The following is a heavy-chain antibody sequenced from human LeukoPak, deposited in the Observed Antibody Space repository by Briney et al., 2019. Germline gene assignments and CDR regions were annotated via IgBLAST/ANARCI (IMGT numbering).Heavy chain of an antibody. CDR1: GFTFSSYS. J-gene: IGHJ4*02. D-gene: IGHD3-22*01. V-gene: IGHV3-21*01. CDR3: ARLTPTYYYDSSGLLLDY. Sequence: GGSLRLSCAASGFTFSSYSMNWVRQAPGKGLEWVSSISSSSSYIYYADSVKGRFTISRDNAKNSLYLQMNSLRAEDTAVYYCARLTPTYYYDSSGLLLDYWGQGTLVTVSS. CDR2: ISSSSSYI.